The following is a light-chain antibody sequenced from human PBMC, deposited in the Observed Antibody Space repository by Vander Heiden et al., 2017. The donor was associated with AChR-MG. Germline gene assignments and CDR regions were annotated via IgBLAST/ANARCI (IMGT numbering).Light chain of an antibody. CDR2: DVS. CDR1: SSDVGGYNY. CDR3: SSYTSSSTLWV. Sequence: QSALTQPASVSRSPGQSINISCTGTSSDVGGYNYVSWYQQHPGKAPKLMIYDVSNRPSGVSNRFSGSKSGNTASLTISGLQAEDEADYYCSSYTSSSTLWVFGGGTKLTVL. J-gene: IGLJ3*02. V-gene: IGLV2-14*03.